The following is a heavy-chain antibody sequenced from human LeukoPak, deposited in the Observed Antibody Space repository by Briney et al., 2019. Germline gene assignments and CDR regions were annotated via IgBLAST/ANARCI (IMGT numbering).Heavy chain of an antibody. J-gene: IGHJ4*02. D-gene: IGHD3-3*01. CDR2: IWYDGSNK. V-gene: IGHV3-33*01. CDR3: ARGSHNDFWSGYPAYCFDY. CDR1: VFTFSSYG. Sequence: GGSLRLSCAASVFTFSSYGMHWVRQAPGKGLEWVAVIWYDGSNKYYADSVKGRFTISRDNSKNTLYLQMNSLRAEDTAVYYCARGSHNDFWSGYPAYCFDYWGQGTRVTVSS.